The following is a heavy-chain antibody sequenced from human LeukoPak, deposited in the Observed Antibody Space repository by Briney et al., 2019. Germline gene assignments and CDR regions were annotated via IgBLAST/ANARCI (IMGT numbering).Heavy chain of an antibody. CDR3: ASPPSIWFGVLSNAFDI. D-gene: IGHD3-10*01. J-gene: IGHJ3*02. CDR2: IYYSGST. Sequence: SETLSLTCTVSGGSISSSSYYWGWIRQPPGKGLEWIGSIYYSGSTYYNPSLKSRVTISVDTSKNQFSLKLSSVTAADTAVYYCASPPSIWFGVLSNAFDIWGQGTMVTVSS. CDR1: GGSISSSSYY. V-gene: IGHV4-39*01.